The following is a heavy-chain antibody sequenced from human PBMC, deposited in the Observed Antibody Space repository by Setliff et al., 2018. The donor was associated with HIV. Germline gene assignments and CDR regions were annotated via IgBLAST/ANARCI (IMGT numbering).Heavy chain of an antibody. CDR2: MFASGSA. Sequence: SETLSLTCTVSGASIRSYYWSWLRQPAGKGLEWIGRMFASGSANYNPSLKSRVTMSVDTSKDQFSLQLNSVTAADTAVYYCARASSAVFPGYYMDVWGKGTTVTVS. D-gene: IGHD6-13*01. CDR3: ARASSAVFPGYYMDV. V-gene: IGHV4-4*07. CDR1: GASIRSYY. J-gene: IGHJ6*03.